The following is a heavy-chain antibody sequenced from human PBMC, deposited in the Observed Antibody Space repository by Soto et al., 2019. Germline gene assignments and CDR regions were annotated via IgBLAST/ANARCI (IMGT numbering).Heavy chain of an antibody. CDR2: TYYRSKWYN. D-gene: IGHD2-2*01. Sequence: SQTLSLTCAISGDSVSSNSAAWNWIRQSPSRGLEWLGRTYYRSKWYNDYAVSVKSRITINPDTSKNQFSLQLNSVTPEDTAVYYCARDLCSSTSCYYYYYYGMDVWGQGTTVTVS. CDR1: GDSVSSNSAA. V-gene: IGHV6-1*01. CDR3: ARDLCSSTSCYYYYYYGMDV. J-gene: IGHJ6*02.